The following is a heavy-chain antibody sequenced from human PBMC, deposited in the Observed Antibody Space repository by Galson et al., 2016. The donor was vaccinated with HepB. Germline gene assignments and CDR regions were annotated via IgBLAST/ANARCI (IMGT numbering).Heavy chain of an antibody. CDR3: ARGALVVPAAMFDY. V-gene: IGHV4-4*02. Sequence: ETLSLTCAVSGDSITNRNWWSWVRQPPGKGLEWIGEISHSDTTNYSPSLKSRVTISVDKSKNHFSLKLSSVTAADTAVYYCARGALVVPAAMFDYWGQGTLVTVSS. CDR1: GDSITNRNW. J-gene: IGHJ4*02. D-gene: IGHD2-2*01. CDR2: ISHSDTT.